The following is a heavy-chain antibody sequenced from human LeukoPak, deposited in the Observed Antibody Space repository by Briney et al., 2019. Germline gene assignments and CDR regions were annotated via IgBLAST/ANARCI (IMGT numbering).Heavy chain of an antibody. J-gene: IGHJ4*02. V-gene: IGHV3-64D*09. CDR1: GFTFSRYA. D-gene: IGHD1-20*01. CDR3: VKITSVTGGDC. CDR2: ISSNGDRL. Sequence: GGSLRLSCSASGFTFSRYAMHWVRQAPGKGLDFVSGISSNGDRLFYADSVKGRFTISRDNSKNTLYLQMSSLTADDTAVYYCVKITSVTGGDCWGQGSRLTVSS.